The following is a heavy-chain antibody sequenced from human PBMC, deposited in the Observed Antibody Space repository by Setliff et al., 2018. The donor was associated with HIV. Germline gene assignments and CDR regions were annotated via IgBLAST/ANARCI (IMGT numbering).Heavy chain of an antibody. J-gene: IGHJ4*02. CDR3: ARHTVFVRYFDH. D-gene: IGHD2-2*02. V-gene: IGHV4-59*11. CDR2: IFFTGNT. Sequence: PSETLSLTCTVSGDSITGRWLSWIRQPPGKGLEYIGSIFFTGNTIYNPSLKARVTLSVDMSKNQVFLRLSSVTAADTAVYYCARHTVFVRYFDHWGQGMLVTVSS. CDR1: GDSITGRW.